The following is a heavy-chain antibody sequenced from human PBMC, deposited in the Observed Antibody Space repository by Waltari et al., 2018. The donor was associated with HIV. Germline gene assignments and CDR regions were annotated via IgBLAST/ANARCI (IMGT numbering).Heavy chain of an antibody. Sequence: QVQLQQWGAGLLKPSETLSLTCAVSGGSFSGYYWSWIRQPPGKGLEWIGEINHSGSTNYSPSLKSRVTKSVDTSKNQFSLKLSSVTAADTAVYYCARVPTQDVDPWGQGTLVTVSS. J-gene: IGHJ5*02. CDR2: INHSGST. CDR3: ARVPTQDVDP. V-gene: IGHV4-34*01. CDR1: GGSFSGYY.